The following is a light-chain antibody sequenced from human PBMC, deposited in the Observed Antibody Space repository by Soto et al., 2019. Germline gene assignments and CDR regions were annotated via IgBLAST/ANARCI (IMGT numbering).Light chain of an antibody. Sequence: QSVLTQPPSASGTPGQRVTISCSGSSSNIGSNYVYWYQQLPGTAPKLLIYRNNQRPLGVPDRFSGSKSGTSASLAISGLRYEDEADYYCAAWDDSLSGLWVFGGGTKLTVL. CDR3: AAWDDSLSGLWV. CDR1: SSNIGSNY. J-gene: IGLJ3*02. CDR2: RNN. V-gene: IGLV1-47*01.